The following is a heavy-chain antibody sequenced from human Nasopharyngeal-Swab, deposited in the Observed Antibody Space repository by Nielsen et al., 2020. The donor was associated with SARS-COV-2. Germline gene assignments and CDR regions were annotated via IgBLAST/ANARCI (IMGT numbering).Heavy chain of an antibody. CDR3: ARDLDSSIADYFDY. V-gene: IGHV1-8*01. Sequence: ASVKVSCKASGYPFSSYDINWVRQATGQGLEWMGWMNPNSGKSGYAQKFQGRVTMTRDTSIDTAYMELSSLRSEDTAVYYCARDLDSSIADYFDYWGQGTLVTVSS. CDR1: GYPFSSYD. CDR2: MNPNSGKS. J-gene: IGHJ4*02. D-gene: IGHD6-6*01.